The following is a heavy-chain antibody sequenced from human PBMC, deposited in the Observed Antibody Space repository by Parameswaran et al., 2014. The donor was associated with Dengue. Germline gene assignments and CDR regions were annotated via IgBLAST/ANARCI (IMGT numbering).Heavy chain of an antibody. J-gene: IGHJ6*02. Sequence: VRQMPGKGLEWMGIIYPGDSDTRYSPSFQGQVTISADKSISTAYLQWSSLKASDTAMYYCASPSRNDYYYGMDVWGQGTTVTVSS. V-gene: IGHV5-51*01. CDR3: ASPSRNDYYYGMDV. CDR2: IYPGDSDT.